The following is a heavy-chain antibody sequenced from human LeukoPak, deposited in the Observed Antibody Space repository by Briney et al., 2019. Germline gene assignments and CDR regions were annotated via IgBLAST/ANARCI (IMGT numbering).Heavy chain of an antibody. J-gene: IGHJ4*02. V-gene: IGHV4-61*02. CDR3: ARRLAGTEDY. Sequence: SETLSLTCTVSGGSISSGSYYWSWIRQPAGKGLEWIGRIYTSGSTNYNPSLKSRVTISVDTSKNQFSLRLSSVTATDTAVYYCARRLAGTEDYWGQGTLVTVSS. D-gene: IGHD6-13*01. CDR2: IYTSGST. CDR1: GGSISSGSYY.